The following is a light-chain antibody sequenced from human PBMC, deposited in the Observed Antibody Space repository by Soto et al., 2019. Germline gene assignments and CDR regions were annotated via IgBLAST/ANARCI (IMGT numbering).Light chain of an antibody. CDR3: QHYGYSPIT. V-gene: IGKV3-20*01. CDR1: QSVSSN. J-gene: IGKJ5*01. CDR2: AAS. Sequence: EIVMTQSPATLSVSPGERATLSCRASQSVSSNLAWYQQKPGQAPRLLIYAASSRATGSPDRFSGGGSGTDFTLTISRLEPEDFAVYYCQHYGYSPITFGQGTRLEIK.